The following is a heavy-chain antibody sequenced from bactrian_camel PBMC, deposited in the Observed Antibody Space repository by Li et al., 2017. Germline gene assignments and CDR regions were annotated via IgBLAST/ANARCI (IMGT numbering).Heavy chain of an antibody. D-gene: IGHD6*01. CDR2: ITRNGHT. CDR1: EYTESINC. V-gene: IGHV3S53*01. CDR3: AAAHRPPWGGSWSSLSTYEYVY. J-gene: IGHJ4*01. Sequence: VQLVESGGGSVQAGGSLRVSCGASEYTESINCMGWYRQSPGKEREVVASITRNGHTCTADSVKGRFTISEDNDKDILFLQMNSLQSDDSGMYYCAAAHRPPWGGSWSSLSTYEYVYWGQGTQVTVS.